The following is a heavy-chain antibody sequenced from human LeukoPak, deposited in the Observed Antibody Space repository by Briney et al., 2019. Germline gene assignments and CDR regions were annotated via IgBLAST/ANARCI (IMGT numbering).Heavy chain of an antibody. CDR2: IYPGDSDT. D-gene: IGHD3-10*01. CDR3: ARVPLTYYYGSGSPPLFDP. Sequence: KTGASLQISCKGSGYSFTSYWIGWVRQLPGKGLEWMGIIYPGDSDTRYSPSFQGQVTISADKSISTAYLQWSSLKASDTAMYYCARVPLTYYYGSGSPPLFDPWGQGTLVTVSS. V-gene: IGHV5-51*01. CDR1: GYSFTSYW. J-gene: IGHJ5*02.